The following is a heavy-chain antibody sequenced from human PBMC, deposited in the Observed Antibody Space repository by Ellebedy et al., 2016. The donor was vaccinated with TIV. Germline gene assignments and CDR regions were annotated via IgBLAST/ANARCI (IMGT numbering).Heavy chain of an antibody. J-gene: IGHJ4*02. D-gene: IGHD2-15*01. CDR1: GFTFSSYG. CDR3: TKDKGTGGSCHDY. Sequence: PGGSLRLSCVASGFTFSSYGMNWVRQAPGKGPEWVAIISYDGTDKDYADSVKGRFTISRDNSKNTLYLQMNSLRAEDSAVYYCTKDKGTGGSCHDYWGQGTLVTVSS. CDR2: ISYDGTDK. V-gene: IGHV3-30*18.